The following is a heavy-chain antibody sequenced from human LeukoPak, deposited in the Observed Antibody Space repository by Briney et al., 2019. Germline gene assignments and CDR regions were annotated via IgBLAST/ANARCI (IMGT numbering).Heavy chain of an antibody. CDR1: GGTFSSYA. CDR2: IIPIFGTA. Sequence: GASVKVSCKASGGTFSSYAISWVRQAPGQGLEWMGGIIPIFGTANYAQKFQGRVTITTDESTSTAYMELSSLRSEDTAVYYCAREGDYDSSGYYRVGYYFDYWGQGTLVTVSS. CDR3: AREGDYDSSGYYRVGYYFDY. V-gene: IGHV1-69*05. J-gene: IGHJ4*02. D-gene: IGHD3-22*01.